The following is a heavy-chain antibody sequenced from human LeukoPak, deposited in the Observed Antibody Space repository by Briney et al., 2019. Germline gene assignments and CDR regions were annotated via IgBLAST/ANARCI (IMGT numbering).Heavy chain of an antibody. CDR1: GLTFSIFG. CDR3: ANHRSAFEF. Sequence: GGSLRLSCAVSGLTFSIFGMSWVRQSPGKGLEGVSAISGSATGGITNYADSVKGRFTISRDNDKNTVYLQMNNLRVEDTAVYYCANHRSAFEFWGQGTLVTVSS. D-gene: IGHD3-10*01. CDR2: ISGSATGGIT. J-gene: IGHJ4*02. V-gene: IGHV3-23*01.